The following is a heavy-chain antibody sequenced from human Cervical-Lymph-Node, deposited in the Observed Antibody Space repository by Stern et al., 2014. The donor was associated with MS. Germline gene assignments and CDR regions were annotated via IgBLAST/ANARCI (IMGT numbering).Heavy chain of an antibody. CDR1: GGSISSGGYY. CDR2: IYYSGST. CDR3: ARGQQLVLNFDY. Sequence: QVQLVQSGPGLVKPSQTLSLTCTVSGGSISSGGYYWSWIRQHPGKGLEWIGYIYYSGSTYYNPSLKSRVTISVDTSKNQFSLKLSSVTAADTAVYYCARGQQLVLNFDYWGQGTLVTVSS. D-gene: IGHD6-13*01. J-gene: IGHJ4*02. V-gene: IGHV4-31*03.